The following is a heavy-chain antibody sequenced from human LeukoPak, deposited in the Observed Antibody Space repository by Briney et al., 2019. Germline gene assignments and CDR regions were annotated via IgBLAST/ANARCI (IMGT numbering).Heavy chain of an antibody. D-gene: IGHD2-15*01. CDR1: GFTFTTYA. J-gene: IGHJ4*02. V-gene: IGHV3-23*01. Sequence: PGGSLRLSCAASGFTFTTYAMGWVRQAPGKGLEWVSRISRDGGESTFYADSVKGRFTITRDNSKNTLHLHMNSLRAEDTAVYYCAKDGPAWSYDYWGQGALVTVSS. CDR2: ISRDGGEST. CDR3: AKDGPAWSYDY.